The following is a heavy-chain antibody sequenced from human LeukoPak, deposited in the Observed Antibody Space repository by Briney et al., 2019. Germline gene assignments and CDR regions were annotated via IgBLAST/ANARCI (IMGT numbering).Heavy chain of an antibody. J-gene: IGHJ4*02. D-gene: IGHD3-10*01. V-gene: IGHV6-1*01. Sequence: SQTLSLTCVISGDGVSNDSAAWNWIRQSPSRGLEWLGRTYYRSKWHNDYAASVKGRITVNPDTSKNQFSLQLRSVTPEDTAVYYCARVQYGSGSYYLDYWGQGTLVTVSS. CDR3: ARVQYGSGSYYLDY. CDR1: GDGVSNDSAA. CDR2: TYYRSKWHN.